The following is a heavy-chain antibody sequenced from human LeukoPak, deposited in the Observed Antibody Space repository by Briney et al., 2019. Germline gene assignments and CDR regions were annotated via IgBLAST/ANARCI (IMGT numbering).Heavy chain of an antibody. CDR3: ARNNWFGEFENWFDP. CDR1: GFTFSSYS. CDR2: ISSSSSYI. Sequence: GGSLRLSCAASGFTFSSYSMNWVRQAPGKGLEWVSCISSSSSYIYYADSMKGRFTISRDNAKNSLYLQMNSLRAEDTAVYYCARNNWFGEFENWFDPWGQGTLVTVSS. V-gene: IGHV3-21*01. J-gene: IGHJ5*02. D-gene: IGHD3-10*01.